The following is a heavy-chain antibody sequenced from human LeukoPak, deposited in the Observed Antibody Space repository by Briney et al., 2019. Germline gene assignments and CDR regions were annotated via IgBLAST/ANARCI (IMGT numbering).Heavy chain of an antibody. Sequence: GGSLRLSCAASGFTFSSYNMNWVRQAPGKGLEWVSYISASGVTIYYADAVKGRFTISRDNAKSSLYLQMNSLRAEDTAVYYCTRDAGTRLKYSFGYGDYWGQGALVTVSA. CDR1: GFTFSSYN. CDR3: TRDAGTRLKYSFGYGDY. J-gene: IGHJ4*02. V-gene: IGHV3-48*04. CDR2: ISASGVTI. D-gene: IGHD5-18*01.